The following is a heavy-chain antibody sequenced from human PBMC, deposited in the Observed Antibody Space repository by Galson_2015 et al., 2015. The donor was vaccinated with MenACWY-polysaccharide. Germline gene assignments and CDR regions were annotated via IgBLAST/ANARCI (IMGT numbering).Heavy chain of an antibody. CDR2: ISSSGSTI. CDR3: LLTSVALGAFDI. V-gene: IGHV3-48*03. J-gene: IGHJ3*02. Sequence: SLRLSCAASGFTFSSYELHWVRQAPGNGLEWVSYISSSGSTIYYADSVKGRFTISRDNAKNSLYLQMNSLRSEDTAVYYCLLTSVALGAFDIWGQGTMVTVSS. CDR1: GFTFSSYE. D-gene: IGHD3-9*01.